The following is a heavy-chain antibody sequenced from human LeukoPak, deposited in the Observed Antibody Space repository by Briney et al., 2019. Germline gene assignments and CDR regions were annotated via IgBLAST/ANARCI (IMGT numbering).Heavy chain of an antibody. D-gene: IGHD3-10*01. CDR3: AKVYGSGSYKDGEYYFDY. CDR1: GFTFSSYG. V-gene: IGHV3-30*18. J-gene: IGHJ4*02. Sequence: GGSLRLSCAASGFTFSSYGMHWVRQAPGKGLEWVAVISYDGSNKYYADSVKGRFTISRDNSKNTLYLQMNSLRAEDTAVYYCAKVYGSGSYKDGEYYFDYWGQGTLVTVSS. CDR2: ISYDGSNK.